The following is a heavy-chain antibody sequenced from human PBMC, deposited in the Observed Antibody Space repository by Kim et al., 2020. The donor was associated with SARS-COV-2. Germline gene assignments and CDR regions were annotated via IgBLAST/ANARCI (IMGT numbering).Heavy chain of an antibody. J-gene: IGHJ4*02. V-gene: IGHV4-39*01. CDR2: IYYSGST. Sequence: SETLSLTCTVSGGSISSSSYYWGWIRQPPGKGLEWIGSIYYSGSTYYNPSLKSRVTISVDTSKNQFSLKLSSVTAADTAVYYCARSGITIFGVVIGASYFDYWGQGTLVTVSS. CDR3: ARSGITIFGVVIGASYFDY. CDR1: GGSISSSSYY. D-gene: IGHD3-3*01.